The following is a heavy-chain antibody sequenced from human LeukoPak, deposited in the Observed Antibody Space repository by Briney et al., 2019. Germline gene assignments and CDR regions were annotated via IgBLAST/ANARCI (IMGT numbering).Heavy chain of an antibody. J-gene: IGHJ4*02. CDR1: GYTFTSYY. Sequence: GASVKVSCKASGYTFTSYYMHWVRQAPGQGLEWMGIINPSGGSTSYAQKFQGRVTMTRDTSTSTVYMELSSLRSEDTAVYYCARDPMYGDYGQALDYWGQGTLVTVSS. V-gene: IGHV1-46*01. CDR2: INPSGGST. CDR3: ARDPMYGDYGQALDY. D-gene: IGHD4-17*01.